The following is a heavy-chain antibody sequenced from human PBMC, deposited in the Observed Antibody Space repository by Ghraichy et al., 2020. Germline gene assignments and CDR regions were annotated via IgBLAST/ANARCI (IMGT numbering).Heavy chain of an antibody. CDR3: ARDSAESSEAMTDAFDI. Sequence: ASVKVSCKASGYTFTGYYMHWVRQAPGQGLEWMGWINPNSGGTNYAQKFQGWVTMTRDTSISTAYMELSRLRSDDTAVYYCARDSAESSEAMTDAFDIWGQGTMVTVSS. CDR1: GYTFTGYY. V-gene: IGHV1-2*04. D-gene: IGHD1-14*01. CDR2: INPNSGGT. J-gene: IGHJ3*02.